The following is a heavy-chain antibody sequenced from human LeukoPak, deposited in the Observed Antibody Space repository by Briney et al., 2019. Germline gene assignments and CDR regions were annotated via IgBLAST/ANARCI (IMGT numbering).Heavy chain of an antibody. CDR3: AREVNFEWVLPQYYFDY. V-gene: IGHV4-30-2*01. CDR1: GGSISSGGYY. D-gene: IGHD1-26*01. CDR2: IYHSGST. Sequence: SETLSLTCTVSGGSISSGGYYWSWIRQPPGKGLEWIGYIYHSGSTYYNPSLKSRVTISVDRSKNQFSLKLSSVTAADTAVYHCAREVNFEWVLPQYYFDYWGQGTLVTVSS. J-gene: IGHJ4*02.